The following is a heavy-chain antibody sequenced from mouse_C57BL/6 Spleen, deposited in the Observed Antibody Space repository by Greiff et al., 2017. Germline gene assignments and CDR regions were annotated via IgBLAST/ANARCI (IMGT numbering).Heavy chain of an antibody. CDR1: GYSITSGYY. CDR3: ARFYDYYAMDY. J-gene: IGHJ4*01. Sequence: EVQLVESGPGLVKPSQSLSLTCSVTGYSITSGYYWNWIRQFPGNKLEWMGYISYDGSNNYNPSLKNRISITRDTSKNQFFLKLNSVTTEDTATYYCARFYDYYAMDYWGQGTSVTVSS. V-gene: IGHV3-6*01. D-gene: IGHD2-3*01. CDR2: ISYDGSN.